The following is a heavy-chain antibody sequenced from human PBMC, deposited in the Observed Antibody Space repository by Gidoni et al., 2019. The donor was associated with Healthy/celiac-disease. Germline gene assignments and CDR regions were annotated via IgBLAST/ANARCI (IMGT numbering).Heavy chain of an antibody. Sequence: QVQLVQSGAEVKKPGASVKVSCTASGSHFTSHGISWVRQAPGQGLEWMGWISAYNRNTNYAQKLQGRVTMTTDTSTSTAYMELRSLRSDDTAVYYCARDLSLYSSAGGYKYDYWGQGTLVTVSS. J-gene: IGHJ4*02. CDR3: ARDLSLYSSAGGYKYDY. CDR2: ISAYNRNT. CDR1: GSHFTSHG. V-gene: IGHV1-18*01. D-gene: IGHD6-19*01.